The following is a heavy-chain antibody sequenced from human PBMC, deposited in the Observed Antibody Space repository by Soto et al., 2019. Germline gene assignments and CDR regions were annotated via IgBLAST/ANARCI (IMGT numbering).Heavy chain of an antibody. D-gene: IGHD2-15*01. V-gene: IGHV4-30-4*01. J-gene: IGHJ3*02. CDR3: ARWGYCSGGSCYERAGFDAFDI. CDR1: GGSISSGDYY. Sequence: SETLSLTCTVSGGSISSGDYYWSWIRQPPGKGLEWIGYIYYSGSTYYNPSLKSRVTISVDTSKNQFSLKLSSVTAADTAVYYCARWGYCSGGSCYERAGFDAFDIWGQGTMVTVSS. CDR2: IYYSGST.